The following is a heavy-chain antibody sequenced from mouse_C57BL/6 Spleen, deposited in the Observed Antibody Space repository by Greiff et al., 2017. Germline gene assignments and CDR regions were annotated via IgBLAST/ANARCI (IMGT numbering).Heavy chain of an antibody. Sequence: EVQLQQSGTELVKPGASVKISCKASGYAFTDYNMNWVKQSNGERLEWIGVINPNYGTTSYHQKFKGKATLTVVQSSSRAYMQLNSLTSEDSAVYLGARGGYCSSTWLAYWGQGTLVTVSA. J-gene: IGHJ3*01. D-gene: IGHD1-1*01. CDR3: ARGGYCSSTWLAY. CDR1: GYAFTDYN. V-gene: IGHV1-39*01. CDR2: INPNYGTT.